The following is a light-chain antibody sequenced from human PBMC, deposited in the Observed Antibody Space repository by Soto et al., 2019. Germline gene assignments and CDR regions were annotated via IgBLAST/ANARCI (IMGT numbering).Light chain of an antibody. V-gene: IGKV1-5*03. J-gene: IGKJ2*01. Sequence: DLQMTQSPSTLSASVGDGVTITCRASQNIGSWLAWYQQKPGEAPKLLITKATNLQSGVPSRFSGSGSGTDFSLTISSLQPVDSATYFCQQYHDFQYSFGPGTKLDI. CDR1: QNIGSW. CDR2: KAT. CDR3: QQYHDFQYS.